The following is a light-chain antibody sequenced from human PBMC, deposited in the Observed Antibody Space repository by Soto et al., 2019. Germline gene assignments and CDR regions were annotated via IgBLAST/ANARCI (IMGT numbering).Light chain of an antibody. CDR2: EVS. J-gene: IGLJ1*01. CDR3: SSYTTTSTYV. CDR1: TTDIGGYNY. V-gene: IGLV2-14*01. Sequence: QSVLTQPASVSGSPRQSITISCTGTTTDIGGYNYVSWYQQHPGDAPKLMIYEVSNRPSGVSNRFSGSKSGDTASLTISGLQAEDEADYYCSSYTTTSTYVFGTGTKVTVL.